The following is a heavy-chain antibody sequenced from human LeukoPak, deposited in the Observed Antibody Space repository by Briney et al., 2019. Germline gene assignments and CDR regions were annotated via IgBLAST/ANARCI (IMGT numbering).Heavy chain of an antibody. J-gene: IGHJ4*02. V-gene: IGHV4-34*01. Sequence: PSETLSLTCAVYGGSFSGYYWSWIRQPPGQGLEWIGEINHSGSTNYNPSLKSRVTISVDTSKNQFSLKLSSVTAADTAVYYCARGRSYDFWSGYSYWGQGTLVTVSS. CDR2: INHSGST. D-gene: IGHD3-3*01. CDR1: GGSFSGYY. CDR3: ARGRSYDFWSGYSY.